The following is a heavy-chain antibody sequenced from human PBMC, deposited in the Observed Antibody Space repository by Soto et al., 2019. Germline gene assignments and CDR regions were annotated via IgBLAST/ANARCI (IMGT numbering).Heavy chain of an antibody. J-gene: IGHJ4*02. Sequence: GGSLRLSCAASGFSFGSYALSWVRQAPGKGLEWVSTISGSDGKTFCADSVKGRFSISRDTSQSTLYLQMNSLRADDTAMYYCARWSHLDYWGQGTRVTVSS. V-gene: IGHV3-23*01. D-gene: IGHD3-3*01. CDR3: ARWSHLDY. CDR2: ISGSDGKT. CDR1: GFSFGSYA.